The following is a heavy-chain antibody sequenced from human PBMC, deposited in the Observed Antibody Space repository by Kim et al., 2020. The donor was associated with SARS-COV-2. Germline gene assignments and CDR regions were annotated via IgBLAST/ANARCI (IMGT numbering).Heavy chain of an antibody. CDR2: IYYSGST. D-gene: IGHD2-2*01. Sequence: SETLSLTCTVSGGSISSYYWSWIRQPPGKGLEWIGYIYYSGSTNYNPSLKSRVTISVDTSKNQFSLKLSSVTAADTAVYYCARQVPFHCSSTSCYDVNAFDIWGQGTMVTVSS. CDR1: GGSISSYY. V-gene: IGHV4-59*08. J-gene: IGHJ3*02. CDR3: ARQVPFHCSSTSCYDVNAFDI.